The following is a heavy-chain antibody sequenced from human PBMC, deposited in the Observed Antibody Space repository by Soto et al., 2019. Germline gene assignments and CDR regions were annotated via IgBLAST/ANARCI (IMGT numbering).Heavy chain of an antibody. CDR1: GGSISSYY. CDR2: VYYSGSA. Sequence: QVQLQESGPGLVKPSETLSLTCTVSGGSISSYYWSWIRQPPGKGLEWIGYVYYSGSANYNPSPKRRVTISVATSKNPFSLKLSSVPAADTAVYYCARTKSGIYIAAAGALFDHWGQGTLVTVSS. J-gene: IGHJ4*02. CDR3: ARTKSGIYIAAAGALFDH. V-gene: IGHV4-59*08. D-gene: IGHD6-13*01.